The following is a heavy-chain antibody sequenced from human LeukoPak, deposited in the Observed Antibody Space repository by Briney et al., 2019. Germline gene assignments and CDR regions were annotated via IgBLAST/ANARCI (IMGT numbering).Heavy chain of an antibody. D-gene: IGHD1-26*01. CDR3: ARRPAVVGGTFDY. Sequence: SETLSLTCTVSGGSISSYYWGWIRQPPGKGLEWIGSIYYSGRAYYNPSLESRVSISMDTSRNQFSLKLNSVTAADTAVYYCARRPAVVGGTFDYWGQGTLVTVSS. J-gene: IGHJ4*02. CDR1: GGSISSYY. CDR2: IYYSGRA. V-gene: IGHV4-39*01.